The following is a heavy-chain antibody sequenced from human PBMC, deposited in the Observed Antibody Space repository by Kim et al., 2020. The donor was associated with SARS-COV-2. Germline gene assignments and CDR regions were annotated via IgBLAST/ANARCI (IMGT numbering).Heavy chain of an antibody. V-gene: IGHV4-59*01. CDR1: GGSMTNYY. Sequence: SETLSLTCTVSGGSMTNYYWSWIRQPPGKGLEWIGYIYFSGSTNYNPSLKSRVTISVDTAKSQFSLNLSSVTAADTAVYYCARARMVHAKEYYFDQWGQGTLVTVSS. CDR2: IYFSGST. D-gene: IGHD2-8*01. CDR3: ARARMVHAKEYYFDQ. J-gene: IGHJ4*02.